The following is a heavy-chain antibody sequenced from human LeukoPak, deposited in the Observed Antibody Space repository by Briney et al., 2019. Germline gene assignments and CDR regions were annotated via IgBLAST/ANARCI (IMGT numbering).Heavy chain of an antibody. V-gene: IGHV4-39*01. CDR2: IYYSGST. D-gene: IGHD3-22*01. J-gene: IGHJ4*02. Sequence: SETLSLTCTVSGGSISSSSYYWGWIRQPPGKGLEWIGSIYYSGSTYYNPSLKSRVTISVDTSRNQFSLKLSSVTAADTAVYYCARSPWEYYDSSGYSGYWGQGTLVTVSS. CDR1: GGSISSSSYY. CDR3: ARSPWEYYDSSGYSGY.